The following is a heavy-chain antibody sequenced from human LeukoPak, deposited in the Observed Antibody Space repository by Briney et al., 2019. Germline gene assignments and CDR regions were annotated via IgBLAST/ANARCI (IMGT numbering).Heavy chain of an antibody. D-gene: IGHD3-16*02. CDR3: ARGLGYVWGSYRTGSDY. J-gene: IGHJ4*02. Sequence: SETLSLTCAVYGGSFSGYYWSWIRQPPGKGLEWIGEINHSGSTNYNPSLKSRVTISVDTSKNQFSLKLSSVTAADTAVYYCARGLGYVWGSYRTGSDYWGQGTLVTVSS. CDR2: INHSGST. CDR1: GGSFSGYY. V-gene: IGHV4-34*01.